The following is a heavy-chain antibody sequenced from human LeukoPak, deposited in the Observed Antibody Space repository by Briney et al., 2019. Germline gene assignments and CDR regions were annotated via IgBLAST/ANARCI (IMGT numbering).Heavy chain of an antibody. D-gene: IGHD3-10*01. CDR3: ARTSHSGYMVRGVLYYGMDV. V-gene: IGHV4-39*01. CDR1: GGSISGDGYH. Sequence: SETLSLTCSVSGGSISGDGYHWGWIRRPPGQGLEWIGSIHYSGSTCYKTSLKSRATIDVDTSKNQFFLKLSSGTAADTAVYYCARTSHSGYMVRGVLYYGMDVWGQGTTVTVSS. CDR2: IHYSGST. J-gene: IGHJ6*02.